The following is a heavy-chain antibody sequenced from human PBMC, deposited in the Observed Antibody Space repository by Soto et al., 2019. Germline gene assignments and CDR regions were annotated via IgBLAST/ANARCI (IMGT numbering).Heavy chain of an antibody. CDR1: GYSFANYW. Sequence: GESLKISCKATGYSFANYWIGWVRQMPGKGLEWMGTIYPGDSDTRYGPAFEGQVTISADKSTTTAYLQWSSLKASETAVYFCARRTQYCTRKICLPHYYYTLDVCGKGTTVNVSA. CDR2: IYPGDSDT. J-gene: IGHJ6*04. D-gene: IGHD2-8*01. V-gene: IGHV5-51*01. CDR3: ARRTQYCTRKICLPHYYYTLDV.